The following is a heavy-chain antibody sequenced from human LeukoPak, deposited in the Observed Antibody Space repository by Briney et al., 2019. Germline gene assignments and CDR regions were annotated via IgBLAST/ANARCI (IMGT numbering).Heavy chain of an antibody. Sequence: SVKVSCKASGGTFSSYAISWARQAPGQGLEWMGGIIPIFGTANYAQKSQGRVTITTDESTSTAYMELSSLRSEDTAVYYCARDKGSCSSTSCYSDFDYWGQGTLVTVSS. CDR2: IIPIFGTA. CDR1: GGTFSSYA. V-gene: IGHV1-69*05. D-gene: IGHD2-2*01. J-gene: IGHJ4*02. CDR3: ARDKGSCSSTSCYSDFDY.